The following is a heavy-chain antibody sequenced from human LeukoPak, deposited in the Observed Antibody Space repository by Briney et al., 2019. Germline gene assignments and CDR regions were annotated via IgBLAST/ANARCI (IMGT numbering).Heavy chain of an antibody. Sequence: GGSLRLSCAASGFTFSSYAMSWVRQAPGKGLEWVSAISGSGGSTYYADSVKGRFTISRDNSKNTLYLQMNSLRAEDTAVYYCVKDKRGYGSYYMDVWGKGTTVTVSS. CDR1: GFTFSSYA. CDR2: ISGSGGST. J-gene: IGHJ6*03. D-gene: IGHD1-26*01. CDR3: VKDKRGYGSYYMDV. V-gene: IGHV3-23*01.